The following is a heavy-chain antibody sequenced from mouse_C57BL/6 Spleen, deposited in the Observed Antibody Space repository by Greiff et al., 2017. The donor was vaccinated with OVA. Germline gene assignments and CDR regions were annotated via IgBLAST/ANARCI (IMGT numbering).Heavy chain of an antibody. Sequence: QVQLQQPGAELVKPGASVKLSCKASGYTFTSYWMHWVKQRPGQGLEWIGMIHPNSGSTNYNEKFKSKATLTVDKSSSTAYMQLSSLTSEDSAVYYCAREGFLYAMDYWGQGTSVTVSS. CDR1: GYTFTSYW. CDR3: AREGFLYAMDY. CDR2: IHPNSGST. V-gene: IGHV1-64*01. J-gene: IGHJ4*01.